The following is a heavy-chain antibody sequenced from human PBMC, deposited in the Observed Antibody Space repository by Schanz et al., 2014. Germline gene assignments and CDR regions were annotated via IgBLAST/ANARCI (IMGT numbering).Heavy chain of an antibody. Sequence: QAQLVESGGGVVQPGRSLRLSCAASGFTFSSYGMHWVRQAPGKGLEWVAVIWYDGSNKYYADSVKGRFTISRDNSKNTLYLQMNSLRAEDTAVYYCAKEKGDCSSTSCSYYFDYWGQGTQVAVSS. J-gene: IGHJ4*02. CDR1: GFTFSSYG. CDR2: IWYDGSNK. V-gene: IGHV3-33*06. CDR3: AKEKGDCSSTSCSYYFDY. D-gene: IGHD2-2*01.